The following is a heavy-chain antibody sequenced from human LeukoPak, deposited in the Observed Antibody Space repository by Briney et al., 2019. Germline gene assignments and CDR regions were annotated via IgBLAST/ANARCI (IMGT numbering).Heavy chain of an antibody. CDR2: ISYDGSNK. Sequence: GRSLRLSCAASGFTFSSYAMHWVRQAPGKGLEWVAVISYDGSNKYYADSVKGRFTISRDNAKNTLSLQMTSLRAADTAVYYCARRLAYWGQGTRVTVSS. CDR1: GFTFSSYA. CDR3: ARRLAY. V-gene: IGHV3-30-3*01. J-gene: IGHJ4*02.